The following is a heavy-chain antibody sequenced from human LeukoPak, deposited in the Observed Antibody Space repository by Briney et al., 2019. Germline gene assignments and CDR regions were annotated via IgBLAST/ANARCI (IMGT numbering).Heavy chain of an antibody. Sequence: SETLSLTCTVSGGSISGYYWSWIRQPPGKGLEWIGYISYSGSTNYNPSLKSRVTIPADTSKNQFSLKLSSVTAADTAVYYCAIGVNYGSGSYYFDYWGQGTLVTVSS. V-gene: IGHV4-59*01. J-gene: IGHJ4*02. CDR1: GGSISGYY. CDR2: ISYSGST. D-gene: IGHD3-10*01. CDR3: AIGVNYGSGSYYFDY.